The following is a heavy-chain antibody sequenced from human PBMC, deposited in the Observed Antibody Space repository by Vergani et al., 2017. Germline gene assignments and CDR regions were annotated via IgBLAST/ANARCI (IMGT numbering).Heavy chain of an antibody. Sequence: QVQLQQWGAGLLKPSETLSLTCAVYGGSFSGYYWSWIRQPPGKGLEWIGEINHSGSTNYNPSLKSRVTISVDTSKNQFSLKLSSVTAEDTAVYYCARDRGIGYWGQGTLVTVSS. CDR2: INHSGST. J-gene: IGHJ4*02. D-gene: IGHD3-10*01. CDR3: ARDRGIGY. CDR1: GGSFSGYY. V-gene: IGHV4-34*01.